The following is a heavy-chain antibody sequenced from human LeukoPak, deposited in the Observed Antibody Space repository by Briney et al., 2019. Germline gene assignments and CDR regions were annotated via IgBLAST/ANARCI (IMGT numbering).Heavy chain of an antibody. CDR2: ISYDGSNK. CDR1: GFTFSSYA. D-gene: IGHD3-22*01. Sequence: PGGSLRLSCAASGFTFSSYAMHWVRQAPGKGLEWVAVISYDGSNKYYADSVKGRFTISRDNSKNTLYLQMNSLRAEDTAVYYCARSVNHSRPSPFGYWGQGTLVTVSS. J-gene: IGHJ4*02. CDR3: ARSVNHSRPSPFGY. V-gene: IGHV3-30*04.